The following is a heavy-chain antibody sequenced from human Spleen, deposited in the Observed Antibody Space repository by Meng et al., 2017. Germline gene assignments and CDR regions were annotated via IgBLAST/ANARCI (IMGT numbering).Heavy chain of an antibody. CDR2: ISGNGVRT. J-gene: IGHJ4*02. CDR1: GFTFSTYW. Sequence: GESLKISCAASGFTFSTYWMSWVRQAPGRGLEWVSAISGNGVRTYYADSVKGRFTISRDNSKNTLYLQINSLRAEDTAIYYCAKGPTYYYGSGSYYGTYWGQGTVVTVSS. D-gene: IGHD3-10*01. V-gene: IGHV3-23*01. CDR3: AKGPTYYYGSGSYYGTY.